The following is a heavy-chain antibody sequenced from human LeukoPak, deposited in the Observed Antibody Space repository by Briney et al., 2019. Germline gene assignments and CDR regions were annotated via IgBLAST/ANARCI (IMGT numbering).Heavy chain of an antibody. CDR3: ARASSGYSPHFDY. J-gene: IGHJ4*02. D-gene: IGHD3-22*01. Sequence: GEPLKISCKGSGYSFTSYWIGWVRQMPGKGLEWMGITYIGDSDTRYSPSFQGEVTISADKSIITAYLQWSSLKASDTAMYYCARASSGYSPHFDYWGQGTLVTVST. CDR2: TYIGDSDT. V-gene: IGHV5-51*01. CDR1: GYSFTSYW.